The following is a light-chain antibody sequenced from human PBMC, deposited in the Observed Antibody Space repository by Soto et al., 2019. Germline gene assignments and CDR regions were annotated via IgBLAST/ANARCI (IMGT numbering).Light chain of an antibody. CDR1: SSNIGSHS. CDR3: AAWDDGLEGVL. V-gene: IGLV1-44*01. Sequence: QSVLTQPPSASGTPGQRVTISCSGSSSNIGSHSVNWYQQLPGTAPKLLIYSNNQRPSGVPDRFSGSESGTSASLAISGLQSEDEADYFCAAWDDGLEGVLFGGGTKLTVL. J-gene: IGLJ2*01. CDR2: SNN.